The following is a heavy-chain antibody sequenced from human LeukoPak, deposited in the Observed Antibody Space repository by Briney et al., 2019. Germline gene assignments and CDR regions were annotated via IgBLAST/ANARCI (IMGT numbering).Heavy chain of an antibody. CDR2: INSDGINT. D-gene: IGHD3-10*02. J-gene: IGHJ6*04. CDR1: GFPFDDYG. Sequence: PGGSLRLSCAASGFPFDDYGMTWARQAPGKGLVWVSRINSDGINTSYADSVKGRFTISRDNAKNSLYLQMNSLRAEDTAVYYCAELGITMIGGVWGKGTTVTISS. V-gene: IGHV3-74*01. CDR3: AELGITMIGGV.